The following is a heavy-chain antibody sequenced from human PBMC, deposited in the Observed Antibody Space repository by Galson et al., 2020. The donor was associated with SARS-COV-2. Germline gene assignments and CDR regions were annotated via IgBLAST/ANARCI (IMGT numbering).Heavy chain of an antibody. J-gene: IGHJ5*02. CDR3: ARGKDTIFGVVIIPGWFDP. D-gene: IGHD3-3*01. Sequence: SETLSLTCTVSGGSISSYYWSWIRRPPGKGLEWIGYIYYSGSTNYNPSLKSRVTISVDTSKNQFSLKLSSVTAADTAVYYCARGKDTIFGVVIIPGWFDPWGQGTLVTVSS. CDR2: IYYSGST. V-gene: IGHV4-59*01. CDR1: GGSISSYY.